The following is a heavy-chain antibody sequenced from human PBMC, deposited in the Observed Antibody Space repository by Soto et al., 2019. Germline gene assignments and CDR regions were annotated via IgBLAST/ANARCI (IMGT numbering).Heavy chain of an antibody. D-gene: IGHD2-8*01. CDR2: ISGSGSNP. CDR3: AKDMLDPPSYFDY. Sequence: PGGSLRLSCAASGFTFSSYAMSWVRQAPGQGLEWVSAISGSGSNPYYADSVKGRFTISRDNSKNTLYLQMNSLRAEDIALYYCAKDMLDPPSYFDYWGQGTLVTVSS. CDR1: GFTFSSYA. V-gene: IGHV3-23*01. J-gene: IGHJ4*02.